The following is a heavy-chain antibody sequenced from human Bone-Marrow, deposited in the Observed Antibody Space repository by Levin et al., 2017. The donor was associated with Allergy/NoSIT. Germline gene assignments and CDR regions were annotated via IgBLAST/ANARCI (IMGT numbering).Heavy chain of an antibody. Sequence: GESLKISCAASGFTFNRFILYWVRQSPGKGLEWVALISYDGSTEYHAESVKGRFTISRDNFNNTLFLQMNSLRPEDTAVYYCARGIWFGEFPYYYYYGMDVWGQGTTVTVSS. V-gene: IGHV3-30*04. CDR3: ARGIWFGEFPYYYYYGMDV. CDR2: ISYDGSTE. J-gene: IGHJ6*02. CDR1: GFTFNRFI. D-gene: IGHD3-10*01.